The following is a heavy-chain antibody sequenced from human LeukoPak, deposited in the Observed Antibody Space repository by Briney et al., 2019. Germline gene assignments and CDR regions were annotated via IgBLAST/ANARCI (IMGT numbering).Heavy chain of an antibody. D-gene: IGHD3-10*01. CDR2: MYYTGTT. CDR3: ARVGASLLNWFDP. V-gene: IGHV4-39*07. CDR1: GGSIASGYFY. J-gene: IGHJ5*02. Sequence: SETLSLTCTVSGGSIASGYFYWGWVRQTPGKGLEWIGTMYYTGTTYYTPSLKSRVTISVDTSKNQFSLKLSSVTAADTAVYYCARVGASLLNWFDPWGQGTLVTVSS.